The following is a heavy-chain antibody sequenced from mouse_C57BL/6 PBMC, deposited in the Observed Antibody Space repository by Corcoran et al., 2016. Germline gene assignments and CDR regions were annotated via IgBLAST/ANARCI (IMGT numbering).Heavy chain of an antibody. CDR3: ASTTTVVPLGFDV. V-gene: IGHV1-81*01. D-gene: IGHD1-1*01. J-gene: IGHJ1*03. CDR1: GYTFTSYG. Sequence: QVQLQQSGAELARPGASVKLSCKASGYTFTSYGISWVKQRTGQGLEWIGEIYPRSGNTYYNEKFKGKATLTADKSSSTAYMELRSLTSEDSAVYFCASTTTVVPLGFDVWGTGTTVTVSS. CDR2: IYPRSGNT.